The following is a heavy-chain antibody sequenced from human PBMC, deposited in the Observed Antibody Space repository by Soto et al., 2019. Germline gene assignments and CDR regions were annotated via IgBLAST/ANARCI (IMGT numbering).Heavy chain of an antibody. Sequence: SVMLSLTCAVAGGYSIGIDRWGWISKHPGRSLAWIASIFHTGTTYYTPSLKSRVTISVDTSKNQFSLRLSSVTAADTAVYYCARHSGGYSYGYRYYYSGMDFWVQGTTVTVFS. V-gene: IGHV4-39*01. D-gene: IGHD5-18*01. CDR1: GGYSIGIDR. CDR2: IFHTGTT. J-gene: IGHJ6*02. CDR3: ARHSGGYSYGYRYYYSGMDF.